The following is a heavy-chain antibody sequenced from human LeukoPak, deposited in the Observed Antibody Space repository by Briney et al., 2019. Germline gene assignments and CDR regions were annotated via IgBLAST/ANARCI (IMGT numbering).Heavy chain of an antibody. CDR2: IYYSGST. CDR3: ARGAGVLRFLEWLLYFDP. J-gene: IGHJ5*02. Sequence: SQTLSLTCTVSGGSISSGGYYWSWIRQPPGKGLEWIGYIYYSGSTNYNPSLKSRVTISVDTSKNQFSLKLSSVTAADTAVYYCARGAGVLRFLEWLLYFDPWGQGTLVTVSS. D-gene: IGHD3-3*01. V-gene: IGHV4-61*08. CDR1: GGSISSGGYY.